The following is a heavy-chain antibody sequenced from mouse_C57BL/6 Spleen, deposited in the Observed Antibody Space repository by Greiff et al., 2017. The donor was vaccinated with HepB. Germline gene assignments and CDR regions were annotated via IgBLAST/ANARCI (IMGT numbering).Heavy chain of an antibody. CDR2: ISDGGSYT. V-gene: IGHV5-4*01. J-gene: IGHJ2*01. CDR1: GFTFSSYA. D-gene: IGHD1-1*01. Sequence: EVHLVESGGGLVKPGGSLKLSCAASGFTFSSYAMSWVRQTPEKRLEWVATISDGGSYTYYPDNVKGRFTISRDNAKNNLYLQMSHLKSEDTAMYYCARDRGYYGSSYYFDYWGQGTTLTVSS. CDR3: ARDRGYYGSSYYFDY.